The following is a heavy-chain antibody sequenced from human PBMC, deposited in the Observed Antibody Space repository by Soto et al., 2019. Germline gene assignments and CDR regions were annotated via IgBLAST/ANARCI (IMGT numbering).Heavy chain of an antibody. CDR3: ARGVGATYPYFYYGMDV. J-gene: IGHJ6*02. CDR1: GGTFSSYA. Sequence: ASVKVSCKASGGTFSSYAFSWVRQAPGQGLEWMGVIIPISGTTNYAQKFQGRVTITADESTSTVYLELSSLRSEDTAVYYCARGVGATYPYFYYGMDVWGQGTTVTVSS. V-gene: IGHV1-69*13. CDR2: IIPISGTT. D-gene: IGHD1-26*01.